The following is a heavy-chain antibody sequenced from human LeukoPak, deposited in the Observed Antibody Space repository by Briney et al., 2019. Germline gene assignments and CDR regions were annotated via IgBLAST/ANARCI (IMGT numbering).Heavy chain of an antibody. D-gene: IGHD3-22*01. CDR1: GGSISGDY. Sequence: SETLSLTCTVSGGSISGDYWSWIRQPPGRGLEWIGYIYYSGSTNYNPSLKSRVTISVDTSKNQFPLKLTSVTAADTAVYYCARVYSSGSFDYWGQGTLVTVSS. CDR3: ARVYSSGSFDY. J-gene: IGHJ4*02. V-gene: IGHV4-59*01. CDR2: IYYSGST.